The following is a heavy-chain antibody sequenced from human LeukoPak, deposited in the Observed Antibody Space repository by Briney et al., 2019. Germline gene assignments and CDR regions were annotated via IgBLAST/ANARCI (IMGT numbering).Heavy chain of an antibody. Sequence: GASVKVSCKASGYTFTNYIISWVRQAPGQGLEWMGWISAYNGNTNYAQKLQGRVTMTTDTSTATTYMELRSLRSDDTAVYYCARGGNYFRFDPWGQGTLVTVSS. CDR2: ISAYNGNT. CDR3: ARGGNYFRFDP. J-gene: IGHJ5*02. D-gene: IGHD1-26*01. V-gene: IGHV1-18*01. CDR1: GYTFTNYI.